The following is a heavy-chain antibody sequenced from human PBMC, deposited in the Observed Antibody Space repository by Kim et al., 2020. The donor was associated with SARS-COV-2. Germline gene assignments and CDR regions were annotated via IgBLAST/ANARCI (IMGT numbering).Heavy chain of an antibody. V-gene: IGHV1-2*02. D-gene: IGHD1-26*01. CDR3: ARVGSALDV. Sequence: ASVKVSCKASGYSFSDYFLNWVRQAPGHGLEWMGYINPNGGVTFYAQKFQGRVTLTSDRSISTVYMEMNGLTSEDAGVYYCARVGSALDVWDQGTTLTV. CDR1: GYSFSDYF. J-gene: IGHJ6*02. CDR2: INPNGGVT.